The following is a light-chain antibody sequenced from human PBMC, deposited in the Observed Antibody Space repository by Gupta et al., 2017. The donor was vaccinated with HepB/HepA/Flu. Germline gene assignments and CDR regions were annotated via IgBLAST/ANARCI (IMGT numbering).Light chain of an antibody. CDR2: GAS. CDR1: QSVRGN. CDR3: QQYNNWPSG. J-gene: IGKJ5*01. V-gene: IGKV3-15*01. Sequence: EIVMTLSPAPLSAAPGERATLSCRASQSVRGNLAWYQQKPGQAPRLLIYGASTRATGIPARFSGSGSGTEFTLTISNLQSEDFAVYYCQQYNNWPSGFGQGTRLEI.